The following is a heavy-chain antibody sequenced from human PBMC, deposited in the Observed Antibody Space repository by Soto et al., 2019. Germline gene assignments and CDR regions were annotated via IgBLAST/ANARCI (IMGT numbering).Heavy chain of an antibody. CDR3: ARGSWDDVSGHYYMDV. Sequence: LSLTCDISGDSVSSNSAGWNWIRQTPSRGLEWLGRTYYKSKWYYTYAASEKSRITVSPDTSKNQFSLQMTSVTPEYTAVFYCARGSWDDVSGHYYMDVWDKGTTVTVSS. CDR2: TYYKSKWYY. D-gene: IGHD1-1*01. V-gene: IGHV6-1*01. J-gene: IGHJ6*03. CDR1: GDSVSSNSAG.